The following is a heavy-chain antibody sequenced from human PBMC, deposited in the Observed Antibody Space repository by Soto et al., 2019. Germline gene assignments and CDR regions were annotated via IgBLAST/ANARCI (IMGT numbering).Heavy chain of an antibody. CDR2: INAGNGNT. CDR3: ARDLGGWPDY. Sequence: ASVKVSCKASGGTFSSYAISWVQQAPGQGLEWMGWINAGNGNTKYSQKFQGRVTITRDTSASTAYMELSSLRSEDTAVYYCARDLGGWPDYWGQGTLVTVSS. CDR1: GGTFSSYA. V-gene: IGHV1-3*01. D-gene: IGHD2-15*01. J-gene: IGHJ4*02.